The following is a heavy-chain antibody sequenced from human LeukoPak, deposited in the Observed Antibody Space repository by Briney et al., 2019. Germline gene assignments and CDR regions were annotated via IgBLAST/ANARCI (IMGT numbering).Heavy chain of an antibody. D-gene: IGHD3-10*01. CDR2: IYYSGST. CDR1: GGSISSGDYY. J-gene: IGHJ4*02. Sequence: SQTLSLTCTVSGGSISSGDYYWSWIHQPPGKGLEWIGYIYYSGSTYYNPSLKSRVTISVDTSKNQFSLKLSSVTAADTAVYYCARDNMVRGAGHDYWGQGTLVTVSS. V-gene: IGHV4-30-4*01. CDR3: ARDNMVRGAGHDY.